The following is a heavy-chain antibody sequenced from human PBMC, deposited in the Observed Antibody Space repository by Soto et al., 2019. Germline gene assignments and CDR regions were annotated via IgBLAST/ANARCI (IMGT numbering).Heavy chain of an antibody. V-gene: IGHV4-39*02. CDR1: GGSISSSSYY. CDR2: IYYSGST. D-gene: IGHD3-10*01. CDR3: ARDMVRGVNLDY. Sequence: PSETLSLSCTVSGGSISSSSYYWGWIRQPPGKGLEWIGSIYYSGSTYYNPSLKSRVTISVDTSKNQFSLKLSSVTAADTAVYYCARDMVRGVNLDYWGQGTLVTVSS. J-gene: IGHJ4*02.